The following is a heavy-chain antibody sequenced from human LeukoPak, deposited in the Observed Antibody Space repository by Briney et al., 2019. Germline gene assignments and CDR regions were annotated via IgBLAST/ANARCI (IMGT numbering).Heavy chain of an antibody. V-gene: IGHV4-4*07. CDR1: GGSISSYY. CDR2: IYTSGST. D-gene: IGHD5-18*01. J-gene: IGHJ4*02. CDR3: AYTRRGYSYGRFDY. Sequence: SETLSLTCTVSGGSISSYYWSWIRQPAGKGLEWIGRIYTSGSTNYNPSLKSRVTMSVDTSKNQFSLKLSSVTAADTAVYYCAYTRRGYSYGRFDYWGQGTLVTVSS.